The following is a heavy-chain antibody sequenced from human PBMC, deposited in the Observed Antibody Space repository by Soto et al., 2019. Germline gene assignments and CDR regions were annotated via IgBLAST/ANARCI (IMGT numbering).Heavy chain of an antibody. D-gene: IGHD2-2*02. CDR2: INAGNGNT. CDR1: GYTFTSYA. V-gene: IGHV1-3*01. J-gene: IGHJ6*02. Sequence: ASVKVSCKASGYTFTSYAMHWVRQAPGQRLEWMGWINAGNGNTKYSQKFQGRVAITRDTSASTAYMELSSLRSEDTAVYYCARDRIVVVPAAILGRYYYYGMDVWGQGTTVTVSS. CDR3: ARDRIVVVPAAILGRYYYYGMDV.